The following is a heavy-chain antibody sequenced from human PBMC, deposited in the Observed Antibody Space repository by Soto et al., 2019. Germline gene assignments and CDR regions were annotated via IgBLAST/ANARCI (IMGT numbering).Heavy chain of an antibody. J-gene: IGHJ6*02. CDR2: ISYDGSNK. CDR3: ERGDREDIAVVVGVRPGEYGVDV. V-gene: IGHV3-30-3*01. CDR1: GFTFRNYA. D-gene: IGHD2-15*01. Sequence: QVQLVESGGGVVQPGRSLRLSCAASGFTFRNYAMHWVRQAPGKGLECVAVISYDGSNKFYRDYVKGRFTISRDNSKNTLYLQINSLRYEDTAVYYCERGDREDIAVVVGVRPGEYGVDVWGQGTTVTVSS.